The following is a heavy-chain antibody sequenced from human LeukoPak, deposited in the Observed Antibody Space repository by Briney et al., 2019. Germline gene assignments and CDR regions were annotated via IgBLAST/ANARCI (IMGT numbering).Heavy chain of an antibody. CDR1: GFTFGDYA. Sequence: PGGSLRLSCTASGFTFGDYAMSWVRQAPGKGLEWVGFIRSKAYGGTTEYAASVKGRFTISRDDSKSIAYLQMNSLKTEDTAVYYCTRFVGAGATVLAVFDYWGQGTLVTVSS. D-gene: IGHD1-26*01. V-gene: IGHV3-49*04. CDR3: TRFVGAGATVLAVFDY. CDR2: IRSKAYGGTT. J-gene: IGHJ4*02.